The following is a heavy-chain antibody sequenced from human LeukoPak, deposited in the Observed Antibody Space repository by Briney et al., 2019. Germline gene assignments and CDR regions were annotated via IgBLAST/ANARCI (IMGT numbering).Heavy chain of an antibody. Sequence: SETLSFTCTVSGGSISTYYWAWIRPPPGKGLEWIGYISYGGSANYNPSFKSRVTISVDTSKNQFSLKMRSVTAADTAVYHCAREGGNWNTEGYYYYMDVWGKGTTVTISS. V-gene: IGHV4-59*01. J-gene: IGHJ6*03. CDR1: GGSISTYY. CDR2: ISYGGSA. CDR3: AREGGNWNTEGYYYYMDV. D-gene: IGHD1-1*01.